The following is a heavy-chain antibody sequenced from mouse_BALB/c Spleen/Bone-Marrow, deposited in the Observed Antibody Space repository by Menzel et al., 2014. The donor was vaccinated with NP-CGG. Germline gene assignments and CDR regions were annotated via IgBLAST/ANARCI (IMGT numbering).Heavy chain of an antibody. D-gene: IGHD2-14*01. CDR3: SRHHRYAYYFDY. CDR2: IHPNSGNT. CDR1: GYTFTSSW. Sequence: QVQLQQSGSVLVRPGASVKLSCKASGYTFTSSWMHWAKQRPGQGLEWIGEIHPNSGNTNYNEKFKGKATLTVDTSSSTACVDLSRLTSEDSAVYDCSRHHRYAYYFDYWGQGTTLTVSS. J-gene: IGHJ2*01. V-gene: IGHV1S130*01.